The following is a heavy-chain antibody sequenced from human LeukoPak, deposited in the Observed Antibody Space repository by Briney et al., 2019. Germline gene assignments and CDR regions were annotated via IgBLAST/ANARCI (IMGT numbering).Heavy chain of an antibody. CDR2: ISGSGGST. J-gene: IGHJ6*03. CDR1: GFTFSSYA. Sequence: GGSLRLSCAASGFTFSSYAMSWVRQAPGKGLEWVSAISGSGGSTYYADSVKGRFTISRDNSKNTLYLQMNSLRAEDTAVYYCAKDRGGRRYSSSWYPYNYMDVWGKGTTVTVSS. V-gene: IGHV3-23*01. CDR3: AKDRGGRRYSSSWYPYNYMDV. D-gene: IGHD6-13*01.